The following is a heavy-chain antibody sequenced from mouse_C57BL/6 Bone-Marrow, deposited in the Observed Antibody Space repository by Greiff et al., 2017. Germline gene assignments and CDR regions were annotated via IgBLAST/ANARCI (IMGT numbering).Heavy chain of an antibody. V-gene: IGHV1-53*01. J-gene: IGHJ1*03. CDR3: ARLVYYYGSEYFDV. CDR1: GYTFTSYW. CDR2: INPSNGGT. D-gene: IGHD1-1*01. Sequence: QVQLQQPGTELVKPGASVKLSCKASGYTFTSYWMHWVKQRPGQGLEWIGNINPSNGGTNYNEKFKSKATLTVDKSSSTAYMQLSSLTSEDSAVYDCARLVYYYGSEYFDVWGTGTTVTVSS.